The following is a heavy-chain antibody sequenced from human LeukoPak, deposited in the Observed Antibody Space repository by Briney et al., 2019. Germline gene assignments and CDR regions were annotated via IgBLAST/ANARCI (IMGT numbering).Heavy chain of an antibody. CDR2: IYYSGST. Sequence: PSETLSLTCNVSGGSISSSNYYWGWVRQPPGKGLEWIGSIYYSGSTYYNPSLKSRVTISVDTSKNQFSLKLSSVTAADTAVYYCANTVKIWSGYFNWGQGTLVTVSS. CDR3: ANTVKIWSGYFN. CDR1: GGSISSSNYY. J-gene: IGHJ4*02. D-gene: IGHD3-3*01. V-gene: IGHV4-39*07.